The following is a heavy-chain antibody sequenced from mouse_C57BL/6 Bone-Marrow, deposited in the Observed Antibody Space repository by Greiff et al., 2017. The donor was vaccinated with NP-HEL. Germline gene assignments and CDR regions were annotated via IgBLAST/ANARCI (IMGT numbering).Heavy chain of an antibody. CDR3: ARSRIYDGYYGYAMDY. Sequence: QVQLKQSGAELARPGASVKLSCKASGYTFTSYGISWVKQRTGQGLEWIGEIYPRSGNTYYNEKFKGKATLTADKSSSTAYMELRSLTSEDSAVYFCARSRIYDGYYGYAMDYWGQGTSVTVSS. J-gene: IGHJ4*01. CDR2: IYPRSGNT. V-gene: IGHV1-81*01. D-gene: IGHD2-3*01. CDR1: GYTFTSYG.